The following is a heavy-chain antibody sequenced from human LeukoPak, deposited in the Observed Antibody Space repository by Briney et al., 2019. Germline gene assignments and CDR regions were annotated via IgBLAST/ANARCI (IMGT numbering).Heavy chain of an antibody. CDR1: GDSVSSNSAA. D-gene: IGHD6-19*01. V-gene: IGHV6-1*01. CDR2: RYYRSKWYN. J-gene: IGHJ4*02. Sequence: SQTLSLTCAISGDSVSSNSAAWNWIRQSPSRGLEWLGRRYYRSKWYNDYVVSVKSRITINPDTSKNQYTLQLNSVTPEDTAVYYCARGPIAVAGTGKFDYWGQGTLVTVSS. CDR3: ARGPIAVAGTGKFDY.